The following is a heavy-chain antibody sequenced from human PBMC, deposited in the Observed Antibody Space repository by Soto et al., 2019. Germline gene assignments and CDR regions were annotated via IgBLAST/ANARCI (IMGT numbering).Heavy chain of an antibody. J-gene: IGHJ6*02. V-gene: IGHV3-48*02. CDR2: ISSSSSTV. Sequence: WSLRLSCAASGFTFSSYSMNWVRQAPGKGLEWVSYISSSSSTVYYADSVKGRFTISRDNAKNSLYLQMNSLRDEDTAVYYCARDEGDYEGWVSHYGMDVWGQWTAVTVSS. CDR3: ARDEGDYEGWVSHYGMDV. D-gene: IGHD4-17*01. CDR1: GFTFSSYS.